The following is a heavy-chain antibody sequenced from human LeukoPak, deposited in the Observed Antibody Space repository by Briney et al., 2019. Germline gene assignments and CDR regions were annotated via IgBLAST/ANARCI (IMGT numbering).Heavy chain of an antibody. CDR3: ASKTAGTPFFDY. CDR1: GGSFSGYY. V-gene: IGHV4-34*01. D-gene: IGHD6-13*01. Sequence: SETLSLTCAVYGGSFSGYYWSWIRQPPGKGLEWIGEINHSGSTNYNPSLKSRVTISVDTSKNQFSLKLSSVTAADTAVYYCASKTAGTPFFDYWGQGTLVTVSS. J-gene: IGHJ4*02. CDR2: INHSGST.